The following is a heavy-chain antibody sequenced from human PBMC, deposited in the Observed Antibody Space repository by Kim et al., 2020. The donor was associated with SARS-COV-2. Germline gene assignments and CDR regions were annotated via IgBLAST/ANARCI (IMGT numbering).Heavy chain of an antibody. CDR3: ARAKGIAAAGTRGHYYYGMDV. Sequence: SETLSLTCAVYGGSFSGYYWSWIRQPPGKGLEWIGEINHSGSTNYNPSLKSRVTISVDTSKNQFSLKLSSVTAADTAVYYCARAKGIAAAGTRGHYYYGMDVWCQGTTVTVSS. D-gene: IGHD6-13*01. J-gene: IGHJ6*02. CDR1: GGSFSGYY. V-gene: IGHV4-34*01. CDR2: INHSGST.